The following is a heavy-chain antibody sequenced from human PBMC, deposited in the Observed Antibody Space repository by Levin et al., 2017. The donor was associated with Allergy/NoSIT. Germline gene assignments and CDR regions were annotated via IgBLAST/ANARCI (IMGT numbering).Heavy chain of an antibody. CDR2: IYYSGST. CDR3: ASNEIPCSGGSCYSAGFDYYYGMDV. V-gene: IGHV4-59*01. D-gene: IGHD2-15*01. J-gene: IGHJ6*02. CDR1: GGSISSYY. Sequence: PSETLSLTCTVSGGSISSYYWSWIRQPPGKGLEWIGYIYYSGSTNYNPSLKSRVTISVDTSKNQFSLKLSSVTAADTAVYYCASNEIPCSGGSCYSAGFDYYYGMDVWGQGTTVTVSS.